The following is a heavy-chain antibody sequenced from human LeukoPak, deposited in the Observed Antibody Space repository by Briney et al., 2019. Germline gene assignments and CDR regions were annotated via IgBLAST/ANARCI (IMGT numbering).Heavy chain of an antibody. V-gene: IGHV3-23*01. Sequence: GSLRLSCVVSGISLSNYAMTWVRQAPGKGLEWVSYISERGGSTTYADSVKGRFTISRDTSLDTLYLQMNNLRAEDTAVYFCAKRGVVIRGLLVIGYHQEAYHYDFWGQGVLVTVSS. CDR3: AKRGVVIRGLLVIGYHQEAYHYDF. CDR1: GISLSNYA. J-gene: IGHJ4*02. D-gene: IGHD3-10*01. CDR2: ISERGGST.